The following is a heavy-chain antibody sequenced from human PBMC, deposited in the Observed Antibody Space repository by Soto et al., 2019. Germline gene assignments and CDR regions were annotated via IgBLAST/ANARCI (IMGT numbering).Heavy chain of an antibody. Sequence: EVQLVESGGGSVQPGRSLRLSCAASEFSFDDYGMHWVRQGPGKGLEWVSGISWNSGDIYYADSVKGRFTISRDNAKRSLYLQMNSLRTEDTAFYYCAKDNDLDRDGPFDYWGQGILVTVSS. V-gene: IGHV3-9*01. CDR3: AKDNDLDRDGPFDY. CDR2: ISWNSGDI. J-gene: IGHJ4*02. CDR1: EFSFDDYG. D-gene: IGHD2-2*03.